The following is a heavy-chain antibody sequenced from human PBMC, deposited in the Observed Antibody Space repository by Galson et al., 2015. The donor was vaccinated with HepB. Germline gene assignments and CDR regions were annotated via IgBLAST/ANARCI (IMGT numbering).Heavy chain of an antibody. CDR3: ARRVGGVPAANNWFDP. J-gene: IGHJ5*02. CDR1: GYTFTSYG. V-gene: IGHV1-18*01. D-gene: IGHD2-2*01. CDR2: ISAYNGNT. Sequence: SVKVSCKASGYTFTSYGISWVRQAPGQGLEWMGWISAYNGNTNYAQKLQGRVTMTTDTSTSTAYMELRSLRSDDTAVYYCARRVGGVPAANNWFDPWGQGTLVTVSS.